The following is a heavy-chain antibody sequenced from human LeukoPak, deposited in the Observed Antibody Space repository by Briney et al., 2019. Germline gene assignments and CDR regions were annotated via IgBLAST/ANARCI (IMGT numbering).Heavy chain of an antibody. CDR2: ISYDGSNK. J-gene: IGHJ4*02. CDR3: ARDRVGAKGEYYFDY. D-gene: IGHD1-26*01. CDR1: GFTFNNYG. V-gene: IGHV3-30*03. Sequence: GGSLRLSCAASGFTFNNYGMHWVRQAPGKGLEWVAVISYDGSNKYYADSVKGRFTISRDNSKNTLYLQMNSLRAEDTAVYYCARDRVGAKGEYYFDYWGQGTLVTVSS.